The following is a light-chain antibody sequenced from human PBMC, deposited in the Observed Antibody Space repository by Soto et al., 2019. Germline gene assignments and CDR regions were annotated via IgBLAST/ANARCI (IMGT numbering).Light chain of an antibody. CDR3: QQFGSSPRT. V-gene: IGKV3-20*01. CDR2: GIF. Sequence: EIVLTQSPRTLSLSPGERATLSCRASQSVGSDYVAWYQHRPGQAPRLLFSGIFRRATGIPDRFSGSGSGTDCTLTINRLEPEDVAVYYCQQFGSSPRTFGQGTKV. J-gene: IGKJ1*01. CDR1: QSVGSDY.